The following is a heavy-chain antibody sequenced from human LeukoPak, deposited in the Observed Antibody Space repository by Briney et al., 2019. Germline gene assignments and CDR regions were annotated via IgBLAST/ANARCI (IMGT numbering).Heavy chain of an antibody. D-gene: IGHD3-22*01. CDR1: GITLSNYG. CDR3: AKRGVVIRVILVGFHKEAYYFDS. Sequence: GGSLRLSCAVSGITLSNYGMSWVRPAPGKGLEWVAGISDSGGRTNYADSVKGRFTISRDNPKNTLYLQMNSLRAEDTAVYFCAKRGVVIRVILVGFHKEAYYFDSWGQGALVTVSS. J-gene: IGHJ4*02. CDR2: ISDSGGRT. V-gene: IGHV3-23*01.